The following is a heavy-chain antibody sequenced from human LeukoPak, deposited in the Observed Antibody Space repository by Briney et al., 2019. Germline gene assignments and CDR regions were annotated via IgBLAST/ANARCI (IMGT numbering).Heavy chain of an antibody. CDR2: ISGRGRST. Sequence: GGSLRLSCAASGFSFSDYVMSWVRQAPGQGLGWVSNISGRGRSTYSADSVKGRFTSSRDNAKNTLYLQMNNLKAEDTAIYYCAKRIEGRADDVFDIWGQGTMVTVSS. CDR1: GFSFSDYV. J-gene: IGHJ3*02. CDR3: AKRIEGRADDVFDI. V-gene: IGHV3-23*01.